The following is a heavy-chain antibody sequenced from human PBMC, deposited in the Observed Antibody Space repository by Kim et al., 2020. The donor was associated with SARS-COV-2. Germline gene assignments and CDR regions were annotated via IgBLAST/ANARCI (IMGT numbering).Heavy chain of an antibody. J-gene: IGHJ4*02. CDR3: ATQYYYDGSGYYYSGGFDY. D-gene: IGHD3-22*01. V-gene: IGHV3-23*01. Sequence: GRFTISRDNSKNTLYLQMNSLRAEDTAVYYCATQYYYDGSGYYYSGGFDYWGQGTLVTVSS.